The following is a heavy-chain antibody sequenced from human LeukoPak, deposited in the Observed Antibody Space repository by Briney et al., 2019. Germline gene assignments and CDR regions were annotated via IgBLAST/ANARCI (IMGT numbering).Heavy chain of an antibody. D-gene: IGHD2-21*02. CDR1: GVSSDDYY. Sequence: SETLSLTCAVSGVSSDDYYWSWVRQTPGKGLEWIGEINHSGYTNDSPSLKSRVTLSIDTSRKQFSLNLRSVTVADTGIYYCTRMTAGHDYWGQGTLVTVSS. CDR3: TRMTAGHDY. J-gene: IGHJ4*02. CDR2: INHSGYT. V-gene: IGHV4-34*01.